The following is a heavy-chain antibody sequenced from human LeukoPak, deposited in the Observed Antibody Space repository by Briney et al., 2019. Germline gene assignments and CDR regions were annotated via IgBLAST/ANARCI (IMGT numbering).Heavy chain of an antibody. CDR1: GFTFSSYA. J-gene: IGHJ1*01. CDR3: ARDGYYDFWSATSGGVFQH. D-gene: IGHD3-3*01. CDR2: ISYDGSNK. V-gene: IGHV3-30*01. Sequence: GRSLGLSCAASGFTFSSYAMHWVRQAPGKGLEWVAVISYDGSNKYYADSVKGRFTISRDNSKNTLYLQMNSLRAEDTAVYYCARDGYYDFWSATSGGVFQHWGQGTLVTVSS.